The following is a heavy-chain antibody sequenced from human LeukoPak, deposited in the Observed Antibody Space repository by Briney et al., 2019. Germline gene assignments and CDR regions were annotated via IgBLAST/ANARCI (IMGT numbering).Heavy chain of an antibody. Sequence: VASVKVSCKASGYSFTDYYMRWVRQAPGQGLESMGWINPDSGGTNYPQKFQGRVTMTRDTSISTAYMELSRLRSDDTAVYYCARGGHYYSYSMDVWGKGTTVTVSS. CDR3: ARGGHYYSYSMDV. CDR1: GYSFTDYY. CDR2: INPDSGGT. V-gene: IGHV1-2*02. J-gene: IGHJ6*03.